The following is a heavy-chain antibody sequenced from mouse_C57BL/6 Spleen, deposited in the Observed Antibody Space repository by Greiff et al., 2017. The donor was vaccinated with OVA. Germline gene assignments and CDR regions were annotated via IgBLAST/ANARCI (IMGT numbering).Heavy chain of an antibody. CDR1: GYTFTDYN. D-gene: IGHD1-1*01. CDR2: ISPNNGGT. CDR3: ARDHYYGSSWFAY. V-gene: IGHV1-22*01. J-gene: IGHJ3*01. Sequence: EVQLQQSGPELVKPGASVKLSCKASGYTFTDYNMHWVKQSHGKSLEWIGYISPNNGGTSSNQKFKGKATLTVNKSTSKAYMELRSLTSEDSAVYYCARDHYYGSSWFAYWGQGTLVTVSA.